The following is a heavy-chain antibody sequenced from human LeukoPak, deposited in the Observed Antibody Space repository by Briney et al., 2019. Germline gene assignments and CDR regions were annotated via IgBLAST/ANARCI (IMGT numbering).Heavy chain of an antibody. V-gene: IGHV3-30-3*01. CDR2: ISYDGSNK. J-gene: IGHJ4*02. D-gene: IGHD2-2*01. CDR3: ARDSGALPAALSGY. Sequence: GGSLRLSCAASGFTFSSYAMHWVRQAPGKGLEWVAVISYDGSNKYYADSVKGRFTISRDNSKNTLYLQMNSLRAEDTAVYYCARDSGALPAALSGYWGQGTLVTVSS. CDR1: GFTFSSYA.